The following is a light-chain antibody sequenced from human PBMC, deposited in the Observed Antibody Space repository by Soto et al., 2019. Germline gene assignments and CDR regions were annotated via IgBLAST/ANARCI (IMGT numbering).Light chain of an antibody. CDR3: QSYDSSLSAHVV. J-gene: IGLJ2*01. V-gene: IGLV1-40*01. CDR2: GNS. CDR1: SSNIGAGYD. Sequence: QSVLTQPPSVSGAPGQRVTISCTGSSSNIGAGYDVHWYQQLPGTAPKLLIYGNSNRPSGVPDRFSGSKSGTSASLAITGLQAEAEDDYYCQSYDSSLSAHVVFGGGTKLTVL.